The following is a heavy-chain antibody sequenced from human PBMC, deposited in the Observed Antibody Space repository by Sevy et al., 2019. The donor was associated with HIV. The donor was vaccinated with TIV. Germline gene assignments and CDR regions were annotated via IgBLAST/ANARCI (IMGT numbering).Heavy chain of an antibody. V-gene: IGHV1-69*13. J-gene: IGHJ4*02. D-gene: IGHD6-19*01. CDR1: GGTFSSYA. CDR3: ARNAVAGADFDY. CDR2: IIPIFGTA. Sequence: ASVKVSCKASGGTFSSYAISWVRQAPGQVLEWMGRIIPIFGTANYAQKFQGRVTITADESTSTAYMELSSLRSEDTAVYYCARNAVAGADFDYWGQGTLVTVSS.